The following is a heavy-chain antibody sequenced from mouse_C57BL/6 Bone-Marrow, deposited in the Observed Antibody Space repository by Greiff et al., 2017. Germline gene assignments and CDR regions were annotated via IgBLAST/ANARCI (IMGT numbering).Heavy chain of an antibody. CDR2: INPGSGGT. CDR1: GYAFTNYL. V-gene: IGHV1-54*01. Sequence: QVQLQQSGAELVRPGTSVKVSCKASGYAFTNYLIEWVKQRPGQGLVWIGVINPGSGGTNYNEKFKGKATLTANKSSSTAYMQLSSLTSKDSAVYFCARNWADYWGQGTTLTVSS. J-gene: IGHJ2*01. D-gene: IGHD4-1*01. CDR3: ARNWADY.